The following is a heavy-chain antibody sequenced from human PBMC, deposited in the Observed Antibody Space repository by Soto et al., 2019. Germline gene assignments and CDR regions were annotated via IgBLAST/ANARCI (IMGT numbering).Heavy chain of an antibody. CDR1: GFTFSTYG. CDR2: IWSDGSNK. Sequence: PGGSLRLSCAASGFTFSTYGMHWVRQAPGKGLGWVAVIWSDGSNKYYADSVKGRFTISRDNSENTLYLEMNSLRAEDTAVYYCAREYCSSSCYFFGYWGQGTLVTVSS. J-gene: IGHJ4*02. D-gene: IGHD2-2*01. CDR3: AREYCSSSCYFFGY. V-gene: IGHV3-33*01.